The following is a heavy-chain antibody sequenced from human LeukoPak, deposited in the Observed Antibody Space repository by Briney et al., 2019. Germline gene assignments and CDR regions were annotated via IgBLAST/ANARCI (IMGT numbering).Heavy chain of an antibody. CDR2: ISYDGSNK. V-gene: IGHV3-30-3*01. D-gene: IGHD6-19*01. J-gene: IGHJ4*02. CDR3: ARDIADSSGWNFDY. Sequence: GRSLRLSCAASGFTFSSYAMHWVRQAPGKGLEWVAVISYDGSNKYYADSVKGRFTISRDNSKNTLYLQMNSLRAEDTAVYYCARDIADSSGWNFDYWGQETLVTVSS. CDR1: GFTFSSYA.